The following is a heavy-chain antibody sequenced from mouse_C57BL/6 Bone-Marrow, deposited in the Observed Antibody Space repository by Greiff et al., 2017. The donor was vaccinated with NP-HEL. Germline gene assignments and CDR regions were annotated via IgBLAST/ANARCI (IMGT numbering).Heavy chain of an antibody. V-gene: IGHV3-1*01. CDR2: ISYSGST. Sequence: VQLKESGPGMVKPSQSLSLTCTVTGYSITSGYDWHWIRHFPGNKLEWMGYISYSGSTNYNPPLKSRISITHDTSKNHFFLKLNSVTTEDTATYYCARGGYGSTYWYFDVWGTGTTVTVSS. CDR1: GYSITSGYD. CDR3: ARGGYGSTYWYFDV. J-gene: IGHJ1*03. D-gene: IGHD1-1*01.